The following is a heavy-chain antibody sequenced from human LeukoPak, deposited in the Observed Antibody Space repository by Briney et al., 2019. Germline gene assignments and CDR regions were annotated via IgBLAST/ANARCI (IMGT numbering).Heavy chain of an antibody. CDR2: IYHTGST. J-gene: IGHJ3*01. CDR1: GDSITSRNW. V-gene: IGHV4-4*02. CDR3: ARGMWFDTLFSAFDV. Sequence: SATLSLTCSVSGDSITSRNWWTWVRQTPEKGLEWIGEIYHTGSTNYNLSVEGRVTISIDKSKNQFSLMLNSVTAADTALYYCARGMWFDTLFSAFDVWGQGTMVSVSS. D-gene: IGHD3-10*01.